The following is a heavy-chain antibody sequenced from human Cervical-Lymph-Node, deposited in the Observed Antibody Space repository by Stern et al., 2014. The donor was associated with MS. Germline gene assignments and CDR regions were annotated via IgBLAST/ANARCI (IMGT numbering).Heavy chain of an antibody. D-gene: IGHD3-16*01. Sequence: QVQLKQWGAGLLKPSETLSLTCAVYGGSFMGYHWSWIRQSPRKGMECIGKLKHSESPNYTPPLKIRVNMSVEPSKTQLSLNLSSVTAADTAVYYCARGRGKRVFDYWGQGTLVTVSS. V-gene: IGHV4-34*01. CDR2: LKHSESP. J-gene: IGHJ4*02. CDR3: ARGRGKRVFDY. CDR1: GGSFMGYH.